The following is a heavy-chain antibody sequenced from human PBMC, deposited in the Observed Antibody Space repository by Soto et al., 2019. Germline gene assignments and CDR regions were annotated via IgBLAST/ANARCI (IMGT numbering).Heavy chain of an antibody. Sequence: QVQLQESGPGLVRPSETLSLTCTVSGGSITNYQWSWIRQSPEKGLEWIGYIFNSGNTVYNPSVRSRVSISADSSRHQFSLKFTAVTAADTAIYYCAGDIRTGSYRFDYWGQGALVTVFS. D-gene: IGHD1-26*01. CDR3: AGDIRTGSYRFDY. V-gene: IGHV4-4*09. J-gene: IGHJ4*02. CDR1: GGSITNYQ. CDR2: IFNSGNT.